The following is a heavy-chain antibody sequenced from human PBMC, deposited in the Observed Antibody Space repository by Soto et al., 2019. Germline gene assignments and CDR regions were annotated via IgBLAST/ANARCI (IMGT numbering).Heavy chain of an antibody. V-gene: IGHV3-11*01. Sequence: QVHLGESGGGLVKPGGSLRLSCAASGFTFSDFHMIWFRQAPGKGLEWISYLYRGGSTVSYADSVKGRFTISRDYAKNALYLQMDSLRVEDTAVYYCAKRLVVTTGHAYDGWGQATTV. CDR1: GFTFSDFH. CDR3: AKRLVVTTGHAYDG. CDR2: LYRGGSTV. D-gene: IGHD4-4*01. J-gene: IGHJ6*02.